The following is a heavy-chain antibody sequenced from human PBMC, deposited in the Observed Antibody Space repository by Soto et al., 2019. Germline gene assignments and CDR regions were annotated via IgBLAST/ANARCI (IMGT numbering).Heavy chain of an antibody. Sequence: GGSLRLSCAASGFTFSSYWMSWVRQAPGKGLEWVANIKKDGSGKYYLDSVKGRFTISIDNAKNSLYLQMNSLRAEVTAVYSCASFMITFGGVMSDAFDIWGQGTMVTVSS. D-gene: IGHD3-16*01. CDR3: ASFMITFGGVMSDAFDI. V-gene: IGHV3-7*01. J-gene: IGHJ3*02. CDR2: IKKDGSGK. CDR1: GFTFSSYW.